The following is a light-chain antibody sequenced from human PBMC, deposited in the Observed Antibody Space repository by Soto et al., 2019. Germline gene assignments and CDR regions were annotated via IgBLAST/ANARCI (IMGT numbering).Light chain of an antibody. CDR3: YSYAGTIYV. Sequence: QSVLTQPASVSGSPGQSITISCTGTSSDVGSYNLVSWYRQHPGKAPKLMIYEGSKRPSGVSNRFPGSKSGNTASLTISGLQAEDEADYYCYSYAGTIYVFGTGTKVTVL. CDR2: EGS. V-gene: IGLV2-23*01. CDR1: SSDVGSYNL. J-gene: IGLJ1*01.